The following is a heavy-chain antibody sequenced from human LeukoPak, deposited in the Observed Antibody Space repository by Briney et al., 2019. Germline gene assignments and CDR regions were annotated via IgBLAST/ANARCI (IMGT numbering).Heavy chain of an antibody. CDR1: GYTFTGYY. J-gene: IGHJ6*03. V-gene: IGHV1-2*02. D-gene: IGHD4-17*01. CDR2: INPNSGGT. Sequence: ASVKVSCKASGYTFTGYYMHWVRQAPGQGLEWMGWINPNSGGTNYAQKFQGRVTMTRDTSISTAYMELSRLRSDDTAVYYCARKADYGDYYYMDVWGKGTTVTVSS. CDR3: ARKADYGDYYYMDV.